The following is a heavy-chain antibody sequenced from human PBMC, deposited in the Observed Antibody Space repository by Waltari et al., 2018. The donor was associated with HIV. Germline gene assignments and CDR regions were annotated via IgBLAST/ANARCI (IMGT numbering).Heavy chain of an antibody. Sequence: VNLVESGGGVVLPRGSLGLSCVASGFNFGAYGMHWIRQAPGEGLEWVAVMPHVPKNKEYGDSVKGRFTISRDNSKKILYLEMNSLRHEDTAVYYCVKDVLQYYSNSGYLDVWGQGTLVTVSS. V-gene: IGHV3-30*18. D-gene: IGHD6-13*01. CDR1: GFNFGAYG. J-gene: IGHJ4*02. CDR2: MPHVPKNK. CDR3: VKDVLQYYSNSGYLDV.